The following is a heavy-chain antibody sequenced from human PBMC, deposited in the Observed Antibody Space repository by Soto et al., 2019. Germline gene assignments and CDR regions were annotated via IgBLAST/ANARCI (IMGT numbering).Heavy chain of an antibody. D-gene: IGHD3-9*01. Sequence: SETLSLTCSVSDDSLNRDKYYWGWLRQPPGEGLEWIGSIYYRGNAYYNPSLQTRVTISLDKSKSQFSLKLNSVTAADSAVYFCARLEGLATISYYFDFWGPGALVTVSS. CDR1: DDSLNRDKYY. CDR3: ARLEGLATISYYFDF. J-gene: IGHJ4*02. V-gene: IGHV4-39*01. CDR2: IYYRGNA.